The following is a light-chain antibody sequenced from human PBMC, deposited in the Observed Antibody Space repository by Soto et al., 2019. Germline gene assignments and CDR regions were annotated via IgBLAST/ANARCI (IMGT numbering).Light chain of an antibody. CDR2: QVS. J-gene: IGKJ5*01. CDR1: QSLLHITGETF. CDR3: MQSTQLPPT. Sequence: DVVVTETPLSLSVARRRPPSISGKSIQSLLHITGETFLFWYLQKAGKSPQXLIYQVSTRLSGVPDRFSGSASGTDFTLEISRVATDDGGVYYCMQSTQLPPTCGQGTRLEIK. V-gene: IGKV2D-29*02.